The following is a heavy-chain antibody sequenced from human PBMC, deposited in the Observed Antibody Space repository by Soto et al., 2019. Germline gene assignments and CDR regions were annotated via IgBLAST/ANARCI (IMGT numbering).Heavy chain of an antibody. CDR3: ARDKGYYDILTSRY. CDR2: IYHSGST. D-gene: IGHD3-9*01. J-gene: IGHJ4*02. CDR1: GYSISSGYY. V-gene: IGHV4-38-2*02. Sequence: SLTCAVSGYSISSGYYWGWIRQPPGKGLEWIGSIYHSGSTYYNPSLKSRVTISVDTSKNQFSLKLSSVTAADAAVYYCARDKGYYDILTSRYWGQGTLVTVSS.